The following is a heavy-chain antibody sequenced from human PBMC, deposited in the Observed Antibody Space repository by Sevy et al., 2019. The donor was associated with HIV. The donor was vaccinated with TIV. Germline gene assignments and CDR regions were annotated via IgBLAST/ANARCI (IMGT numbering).Heavy chain of an antibody. CDR2: ISPHNGDT. CDR3: ARAYCSGGSCYSLAY. J-gene: IGHJ4*02. CDR1: GYSFTTYR. V-gene: IGHV1-18*01. D-gene: IGHD2-15*01. Sequence: ASVKVSCKASGYSFTTYRITWLRQAPGQGLEWMGWISPHNGDTNYVQNLQGRVTMITDTSTRTAYMELRSLRSDDTAVYYCARAYCSGGSCYSLAYWGQGTRVTVSS.